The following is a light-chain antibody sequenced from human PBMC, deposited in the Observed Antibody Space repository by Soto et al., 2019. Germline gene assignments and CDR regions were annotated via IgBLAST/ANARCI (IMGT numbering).Light chain of an antibody. Sequence: DLQMTQSPSTLSASVGDRVTITCRASQSISNRLAWYQQKPGKAPKVLIYDASSLESGVPSRFSGSGSATEFILTISSLQPDAFATYHCQHCGGVRTFGKGTKVEIK. CDR2: DAS. CDR3: QHCGGVRT. V-gene: IGKV1-5*01. J-gene: IGKJ1*01. CDR1: QSISNR.